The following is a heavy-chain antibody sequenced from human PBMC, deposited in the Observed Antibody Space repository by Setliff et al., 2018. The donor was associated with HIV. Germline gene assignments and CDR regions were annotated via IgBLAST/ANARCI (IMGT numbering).Heavy chain of an antibody. D-gene: IGHD6-13*01. CDR1: GGSISSISYY. J-gene: IGHJ6*03. CDR3: ARGRYRSRWYASDHYYIDV. CDR2: IYYRGST. Sequence: SETLSLTCTVSGGSISSISYYWGWIRQPPGKGLQWIGSIYYRGSTYYNPSLKSRVTISVDTSKNQFSLKLRSVTAADTALYYCARGRYRSRWYASDHYYIDVWGKGTTVTVSS. V-gene: IGHV4-39*01.